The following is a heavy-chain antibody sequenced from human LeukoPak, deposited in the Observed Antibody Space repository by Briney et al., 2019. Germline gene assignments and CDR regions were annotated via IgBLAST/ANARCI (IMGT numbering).Heavy chain of an antibody. CDR2: INGDGSST. V-gene: IGHV3-74*01. CDR3: ACLHYDSNS. D-gene: IGHD3-22*01. Sequence: GGSLRLSCEASGFTFNTYWIHWVRQAPGKGLVWVSRINGDGSSTSYADSVKGRFTISRDNAKNTLYLQMSSLRAEDTAVYYCACLHYDSNSWGQGALVTVSS. J-gene: IGHJ4*02. CDR1: GFTFNTYW.